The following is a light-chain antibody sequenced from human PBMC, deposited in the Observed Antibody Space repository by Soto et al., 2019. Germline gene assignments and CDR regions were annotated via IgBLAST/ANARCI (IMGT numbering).Light chain of an antibody. CDR2: AAS. CDR1: QSVSNY. Sequence: RMSQSPAAVSACPGDRATITCRASQSVSNYLAWYQQKPGQLPRLLIYAASTMETGVPTRFSGSGSGTDFTLTISSLQPEDFAVYYCQQYNNSPKTFGQGTKV. J-gene: IGKJ1*01. V-gene: IGKV1-27*01. CDR3: QQYNNSPKT.